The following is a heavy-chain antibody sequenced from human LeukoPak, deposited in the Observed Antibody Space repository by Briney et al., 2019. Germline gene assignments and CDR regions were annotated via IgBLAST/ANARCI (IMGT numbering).Heavy chain of an antibody. Sequence: PSETLSLTCTVSGGSLSSYYWSWIRQPPGKGLEWIGYIYYSGSTNYNPSLKSRVTISVDTSKNQFSLKLSSVTAANTAVYYCARRGGSSWYYYYYYMDVWGKGTTVTVSS. J-gene: IGHJ6*03. CDR1: GGSLSSYY. CDR3: ARRGGSSWYYYYYYMDV. CDR2: IYYSGST. V-gene: IGHV4-59*01. D-gene: IGHD6-13*01.